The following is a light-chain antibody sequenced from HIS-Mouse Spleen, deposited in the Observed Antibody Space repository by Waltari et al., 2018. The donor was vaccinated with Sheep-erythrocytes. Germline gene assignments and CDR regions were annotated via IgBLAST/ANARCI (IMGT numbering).Light chain of an antibody. CDR2: DVS. J-gene: IGLJ1*01. Sequence: QSALTQPRSVSGSPGQSVTISCTGTSGDVCGYNYVPWYQQHPGKAPKLMIYDVSKRPSGVPDRFSGSKSGNTASLTISGLQAEDEADYYCCSYAGSYNHVFATGTKVTVL. V-gene: IGLV2-11*01. CDR3: CSYAGSYNHV. CDR1: SGDVCGYNY.